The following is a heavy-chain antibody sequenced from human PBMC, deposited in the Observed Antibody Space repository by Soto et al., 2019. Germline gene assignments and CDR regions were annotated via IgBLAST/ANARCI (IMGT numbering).Heavy chain of an antibody. Sequence: PSETLSLTCTVSGGSISSYYWSWIRQPPGKGLEWIGYIYYSGSTNYNPSLKSRVTISVDTSKNQFSLKLSSVTAADTAVYYCASRSGRAYYGMDVWGQGTTVTVSS. D-gene: IGHD3-10*01. CDR1: GGSISSYY. J-gene: IGHJ6*02. V-gene: IGHV4-59*08. CDR2: IYYSGST. CDR3: ASRSGRAYYGMDV.